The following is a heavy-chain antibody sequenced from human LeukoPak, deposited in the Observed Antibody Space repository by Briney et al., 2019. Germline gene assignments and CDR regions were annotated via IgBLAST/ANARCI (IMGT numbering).Heavy chain of an antibody. CDR2: MNPNSGNT. Sequence: ASVKVSCKASGYTFTSHDINWVRQASGQALEWMGWMNPNSGNTAYAQKFQGRVTMTRDTSISTAYMELSSLTSEDTAVYYCARVSSPTVGNWFDPWGQGTQVTVSS. CDR1: GYTFTSHD. V-gene: IGHV1-8*01. CDR3: ARVSSPTVGNWFDP. D-gene: IGHD1-26*01. J-gene: IGHJ5*02.